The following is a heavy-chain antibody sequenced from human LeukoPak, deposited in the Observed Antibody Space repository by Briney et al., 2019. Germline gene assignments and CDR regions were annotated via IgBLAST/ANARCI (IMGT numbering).Heavy chain of an antibody. Sequence: NPSETLSLTCTVSGGSISSSSYYWGWIRQPPGKGLEWIGSIYYSGSTYYNPPLKSRVTISVDTSKNQFSLKLSSVTAADTAVYYCAREAGYSRVFDYWGQGTLVTVSS. CDR2: IYYSGST. CDR1: GGSISSSSYY. J-gene: IGHJ4*02. V-gene: IGHV4-39*07. CDR3: AREAGYSRVFDY. D-gene: IGHD6-13*01.